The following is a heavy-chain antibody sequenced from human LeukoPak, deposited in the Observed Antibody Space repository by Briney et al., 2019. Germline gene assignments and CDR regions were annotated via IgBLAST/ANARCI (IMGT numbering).Heavy chain of an antibody. CDR1: GFTFDDYA. CDR2: ISWDGGST. D-gene: IGHD3-3*01. J-gene: IGHJ4*02. Sequence: GGSLSLSCATSGFTFDDYAMHWVRQAPTKGLEWVSLISWDGGSTYYADSVKGRFTISRDNSKSSLYLQMNSLRPEDTALYYCAKGHDDFWSGYYSPPDYWGQGTLVTVSS. V-gene: IGHV3-43D*04. CDR3: AKGHDDFWSGYYSPPDY.